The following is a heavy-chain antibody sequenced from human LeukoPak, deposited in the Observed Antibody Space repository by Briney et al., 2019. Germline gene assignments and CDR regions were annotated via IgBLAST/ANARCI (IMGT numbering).Heavy chain of an antibody. Sequence: SETLSLTCSVAGGSISSDYWAWIRQIPGKGLEWIAYIHYNGHTSYNPSLKSRVTISIDASKNQFSLRLSSVTAADTAVYYCAGYGSGSYWKAFDYWGQGTLVTVSS. CDR3: AGYGSGSYWKAFDY. J-gene: IGHJ4*02. D-gene: IGHD3-10*01. CDR1: GGSISSDY. CDR2: IHYNGHT. V-gene: IGHV4-59*01.